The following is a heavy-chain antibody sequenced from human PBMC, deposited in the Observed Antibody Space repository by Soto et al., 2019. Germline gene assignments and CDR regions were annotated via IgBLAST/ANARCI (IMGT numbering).Heavy chain of an antibody. V-gene: IGHV3-9*01. J-gene: IGHJ4*02. CDR2: ISWNSGSI. D-gene: IGHD3-9*01. CDR1: GFRFDGYA. CDR3: AKASFDMLTGYVDN. Sequence: EVQLVESGGGLVQPGRSLRLSCAASGFRFDGYAMYWVRQPPGKGLEWVSGISWNSGSIGYADSVKGRFTISRDNARNSLYLQMNSMRADDTALYYCAKASFDMLTGYVDNWGEGILVTVSS.